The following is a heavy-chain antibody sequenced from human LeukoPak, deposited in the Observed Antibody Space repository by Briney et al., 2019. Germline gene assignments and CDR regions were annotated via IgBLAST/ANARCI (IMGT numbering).Heavy chain of an antibody. CDR1: GGSISSSSYY. Sequence: SETLSLTCTVSGGSISSSSYYWGWIRQPPGKGLEWIGSIYFSGSTYYNPSLKSRVTMSVDTSKNQFSLKLSSVTAADTAVYFCASGRYWFDPWGQGTLVTVSS. V-gene: IGHV4-39*01. CDR3: ASGRYWFDP. J-gene: IGHJ5*02. D-gene: IGHD3-3*01. CDR2: IYFSGST.